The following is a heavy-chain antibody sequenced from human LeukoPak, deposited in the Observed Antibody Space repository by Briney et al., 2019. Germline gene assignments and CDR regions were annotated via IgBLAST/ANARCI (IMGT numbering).Heavy chain of an antibody. J-gene: IGHJ5*02. CDR3: ARGSSSWYGYGQP. V-gene: IGHV1-69*02. D-gene: IGHD6-13*01. Sequence: SVKVSCKASGGTFSNYTISWVRQAPGQGLEWMGRIIPILGIANYAQKFQGRVTITADESTSTAYMELSSLRSEDTAVYYCARGSSSWYGYGQPWGQRTLVTVSS. CDR2: IIPILGIA. CDR1: GGTFSNYT.